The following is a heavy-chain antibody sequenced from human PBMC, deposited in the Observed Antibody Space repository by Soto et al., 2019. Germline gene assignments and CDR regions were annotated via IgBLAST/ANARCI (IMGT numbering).Heavy chain of an antibody. CDR3: VRVPTSRWYPGLFDP. CDR1: GFTFSDYY. Sequence: SGGSLRLSCAASGFTFSDYYMSWIRQAPGKGLEWVSYISSSGSTIYYADSVKGRFTISRDNAKNSLYLQMNSLRAEDTAVYYCVRVPTSRWYPGLFDPWGQGTLVTVSS. J-gene: IGHJ5*02. V-gene: IGHV3-11*01. CDR2: ISSSGSTI. D-gene: IGHD6-13*01.